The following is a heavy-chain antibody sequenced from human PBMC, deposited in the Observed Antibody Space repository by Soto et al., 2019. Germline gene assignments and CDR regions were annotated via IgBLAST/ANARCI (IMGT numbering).Heavy chain of an antibody. Sequence: QVQLVQSGAEVKKPGSSVRVSCKASGGTFSHHAYNWVRQAPGQGLEWMGGILPILDTSDYAQYFQDRVTFTSDEITSTAYMELSSLRSEDTAVYYCTRGSLGRPYYFDFWDQGTLVTVSS. CDR3: TRGSLGRPYYFDF. D-gene: IGHD3-16*01. V-gene: IGHV1-69*01. CDR2: ILPILDTS. J-gene: IGHJ4*02. CDR1: GGTFSHHA.